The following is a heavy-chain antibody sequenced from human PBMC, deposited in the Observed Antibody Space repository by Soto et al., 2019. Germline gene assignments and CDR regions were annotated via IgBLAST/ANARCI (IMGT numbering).Heavy chain of an antibody. CDR2: MNPNSGNT. CDR3: ARPGYSSSWYYYYCYGMDV. Sequence: QVQLVQSGAEVKKPGASVKVSCKASGYTFTSYDINWVRQATGQGLEWMGWMNPNSGNTGYAQKFQGRVTLTRNTSISTAYMELSSLRSEDTAVYYCARPGYSSSWYYYYCYGMDVWGQGTTVTVSS. V-gene: IGHV1-8*01. J-gene: IGHJ6*02. D-gene: IGHD6-13*01. CDR1: GYTFTSYD.